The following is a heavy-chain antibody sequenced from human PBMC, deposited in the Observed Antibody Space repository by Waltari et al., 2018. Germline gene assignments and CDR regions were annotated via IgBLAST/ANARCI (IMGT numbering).Heavy chain of an antibody. J-gene: IGHJ4*02. CDR3: AKDIGKYYYDSSGYYDY. D-gene: IGHD3-22*01. CDR2: ISWNSGSI. Sequence: GLEWVSGISWNSGSIGYADSVKGRFTISRDNAKNSLYLQMNSLRAEDTALYYCAKDIGKYYYDSSGYYDYWGQGTLVTVSS. V-gene: IGHV3-9*01.